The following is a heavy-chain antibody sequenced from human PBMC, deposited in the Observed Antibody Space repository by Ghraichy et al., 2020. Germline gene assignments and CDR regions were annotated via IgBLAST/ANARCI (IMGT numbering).Heavy chain of an antibody. V-gene: IGHV4-39*01. CDR3: ARPYSSSRNWFDP. CDR1: GGSISSSTYF. Sequence: SETLSLTCTVSGGSISSSTYFWAWIRQPPGKGLEWIGSIYNTEHTYYNPSLKSRVTISADTSKNQFSLKLSSVTAADTAVYYCARPYSSSRNWFDPWGPGTLVTVSS. J-gene: IGHJ5*02. CDR2: IYNTEHT. D-gene: IGHD6-13*01.